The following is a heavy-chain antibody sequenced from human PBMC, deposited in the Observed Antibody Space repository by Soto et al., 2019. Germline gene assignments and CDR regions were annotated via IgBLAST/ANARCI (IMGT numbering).Heavy chain of an antibody. Sequence: QITLKESGPTLVKPTQTLTLTCTFSGFSLSTSGVGVGWIRQPPGKALEWLALIYWDDDKRYSPSLKTRLTNTKDTSNNQVVFTMTNMDPVDTATYYCAHSYSGSYYGYWGQGTLVTVSS. D-gene: IGHD1-26*01. CDR1: GFSLSTSGVG. CDR3: AHSYSGSYYGY. J-gene: IGHJ4*02. CDR2: IYWDDDK. V-gene: IGHV2-5*02.